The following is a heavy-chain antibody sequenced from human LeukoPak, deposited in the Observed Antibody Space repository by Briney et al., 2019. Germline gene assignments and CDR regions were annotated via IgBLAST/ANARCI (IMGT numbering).Heavy chain of an antibody. CDR2: ISYDGNNE. CDR1: GFTFTSYA. V-gene: IGHV3-30-3*01. Sequence: PGRSLRLSCAASGFTFTSYAMHWVRRAPGKGLEWVATISYDGNNEYYADSVKGRFTISRDNSKNTLSLQVNSLRVEDTSVYYCARPVGTGDYSLPYWGQGTVVTVSS. CDR3: ARPVGTGDYSLPY. D-gene: IGHD2-15*01. J-gene: IGHJ4*02.